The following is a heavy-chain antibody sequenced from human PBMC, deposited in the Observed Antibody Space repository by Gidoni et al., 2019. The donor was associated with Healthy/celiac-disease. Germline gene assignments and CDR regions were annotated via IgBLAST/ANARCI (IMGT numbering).Heavy chain of an antibody. J-gene: IGHJ4*02. Sequence: PGEGLEWVSYISSSGSTIYYADSVKGRFTISRDNAKHSLYLQMTSLRAEDTAVYYCARDTTFCSGGSCYPYWGQGTLVTVSS. D-gene: IGHD2-15*01. V-gene: IGHV3-11*01. CDR2: ISSSGSTI. CDR3: ARDTTFCSGGSCYPY.